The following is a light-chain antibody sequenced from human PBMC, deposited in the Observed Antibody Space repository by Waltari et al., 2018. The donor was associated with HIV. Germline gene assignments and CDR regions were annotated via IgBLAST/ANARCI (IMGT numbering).Light chain of an antibody. CDR3: CSYAGSSTVV. J-gene: IGLJ2*01. Sequence: QSALTQPASVSGSPGQSITISCTGTSSDVGDYNYVSWHQQHPGNAPKLMIYDVNKRPSGVSNRFSGSKSGNTAFLTISGLQAEDEADYYCCSYAGSSTVVFGGGTKLTVL. CDR1: SSDVGDYNY. CDR2: DVN. V-gene: IGLV2-23*02.